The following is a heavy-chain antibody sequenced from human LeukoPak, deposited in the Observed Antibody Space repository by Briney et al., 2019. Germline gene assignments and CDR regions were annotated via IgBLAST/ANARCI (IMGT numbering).Heavy chain of an antibody. CDR2: IKQDGSEK. CDR1: GFTFSSYW. V-gene: IGHV3-7*01. Sequence: PGGSLRLSCAASGFTFSSYWMSWVRQAPGKGLEWVANIKQDGSEKYYVDSVKGRFTISRDNAKNSLYLQMNSLRAEDTAVYYCAREILRYFDWFHYYGMDVWGQGTTVTVSS. CDR3: AREILRYFDWFHYYGMDV. J-gene: IGHJ6*02. D-gene: IGHD3-9*01.